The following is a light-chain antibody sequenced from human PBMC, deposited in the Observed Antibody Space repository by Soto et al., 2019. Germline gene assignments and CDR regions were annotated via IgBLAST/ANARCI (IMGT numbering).Light chain of an antibody. J-gene: IGKJ2*01. V-gene: IGKV3-20*01. CDR2: GAS. CDR3: QQYGSSPMYT. Sequence: EIVLTQSPGTLSLSPGERANLSCRASQSVSSSYLAWYEQKPGQAPRLLIYGASGRATCIPDRFSGSGSGTDFHHTISRLEPEDFAVYYCQQYGSSPMYTFGKGNKLEIQ. CDR1: QSVSSSY.